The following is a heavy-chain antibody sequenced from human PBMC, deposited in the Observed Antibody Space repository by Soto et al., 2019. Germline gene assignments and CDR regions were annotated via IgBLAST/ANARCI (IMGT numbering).Heavy chain of an antibody. Sequence: AAGKVSCKASGYTFTSYGISWVRQSSGQGLEWMGWISAYNGNTNYAQKLQGRVTMTTDTSTSTAYMELRSLRSDDTAVYYCARDTHSISWYSGWFDAWGQGSLVTVSS. CDR3: ARDTHSISWYSGWFDA. V-gene: IGHV1-18*01. D-gene: IGHD6-13*01. J-gene: IGHJ5*02. CDR1: GYTFTSYG. CDR2: ISAYNGNT.